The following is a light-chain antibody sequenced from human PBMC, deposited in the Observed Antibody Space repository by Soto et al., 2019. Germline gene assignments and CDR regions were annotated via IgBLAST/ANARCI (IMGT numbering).Light chain of an antibody. CDR1: QSVSTN. CDR3: QQYNNWPPTWT. V-gene: IGKV3-15*01. J-gene: IGKJ1*01. Sequence: EMAMTQSPATLSVSPGERATLSCRASQSVSTNLAWYQQKPGQAPRLLIYGASTRPTGIPARLGGSGSGTEFTRIISSQQSEDFAVYYCQQYNNWPPTWTGGRGNKVEIK. CDR2: GAS.